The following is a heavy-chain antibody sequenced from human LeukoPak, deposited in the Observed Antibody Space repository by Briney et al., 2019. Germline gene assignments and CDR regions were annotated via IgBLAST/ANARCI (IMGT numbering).Heavy chain of an antibody. V-gene: IGHV3-66*01. CDR3: AIARAYSYGSDFDY. CDR2: IYSGGST. CDR1: GFPVSNNY. D-gene: IGHD5-18*01. Sequence: PGGSLRLSCAVSGFPVSNNYMSWVRQAPGKGLEWVSLIYSGGSTYYADSVKGRFTISRDNSKNTLYLQMSSLRAEDTAVYYCAIARAYSYGSDFDYWGQGTLVTVSS. J-gene: IGHJ4*02.